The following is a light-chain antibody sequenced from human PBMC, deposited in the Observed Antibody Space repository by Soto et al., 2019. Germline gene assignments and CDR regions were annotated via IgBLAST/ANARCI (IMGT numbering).Light chain of an antibody. V-gene: IGKV1-12*01. CDR1: QDIGDW. J-gene: IGKJ1*01. CDR2: DAS. Sequence: DIQMTQSPSSVSASVGDTVSITCRASQDIGDWLAWYQQKPGKAPKLLIYDASTLQSGVPSRFSGSGSGTDFTLTISCLQSEDFATYYCQQYYSYPRTFGQGTKVDIK. CDR3: QQYYSYPRT.